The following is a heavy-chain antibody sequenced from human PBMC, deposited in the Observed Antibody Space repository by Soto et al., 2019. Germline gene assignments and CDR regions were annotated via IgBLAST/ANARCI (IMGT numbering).Heavy chain of an antibody. V-gene: IGHV3-15*01. CDR2: IKSKTDGGTT. D-gene: IGHD3-3*01. J-gene: IGHJ3*02. Sequence: GGSLRLSCAASGFTFSNAWMSWVRQAPGKGLGWVGRIKSKTDGGTTDYAAPVKGRFTISRYDSKNTLYLQMNSLKTEDTAVYYCTTDIDFWNRPFDAFDIWGQGTMVTVSS. CDR3: TTDIDFWNRPFDAFDI. CDR1: GFTFSNAW.